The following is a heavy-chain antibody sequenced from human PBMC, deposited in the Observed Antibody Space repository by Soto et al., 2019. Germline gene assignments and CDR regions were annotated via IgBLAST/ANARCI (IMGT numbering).Heavy chain of an antibody. V-gene: IGHV1-69*13. D-gene: IGHD4-17*01. Sequence: SVKVSCKASGGTFSSYAISWVRQAPGQGLEWMGGMIPIFGTANYAQKFQGRVTITADESTSTAYMELSSLSSEDTAVYYCARDRVTTHQGMDVCGQGTTVTVSS. CDR1: GGTFSSYA. J-gene: IGHJ6*02. CDR3: ARDRVTTHQGMDV. CDR2: MIPIFGTA.